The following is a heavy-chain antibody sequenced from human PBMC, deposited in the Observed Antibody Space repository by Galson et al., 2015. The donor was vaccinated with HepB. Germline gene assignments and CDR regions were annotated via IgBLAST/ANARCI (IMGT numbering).Heavy chain of an antibody. J-gene: IGHJ5*02. V-gene: IGHV3-23*01. Sequence: SLRLSCAASGFTFSSYAMSWVRQAPGKGLEWVSAISGSGGSTYYADSVKGRFTISRDNSKNTLYLQMNSLRAEDTAVYYCAKDLYTHDYVWGSYRYTGLWFDPWGQGTLVTVSS. D-gene: IGHD3-16*02. CDR3: AKDLYTHDYVWGSYRYTGLWFDP. CDR2: ISGSGGST. CDR1: GFTFSSYA.